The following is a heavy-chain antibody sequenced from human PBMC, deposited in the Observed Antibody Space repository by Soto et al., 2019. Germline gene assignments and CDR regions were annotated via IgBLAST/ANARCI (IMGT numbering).Heavy chain of an antibody. CDR2: ISGNGGST. Sequence: EVQLLESGGGLVQPGGSLRLSRAASGFTLSSHAMSWVRQAPGKGLEWVSGISGNGGSTYYADSVKGRFTISRDNSQNTLYLLMNSLRAEDTAAYYCAKPLRDQLLCVFDIWGQGTMVTVSS. D-gene: IGHD2-2*01. CDR3: AKPLRDQLLCVFDI. J-gene: IGHJ3*02. V-gene: IGHV3-23*01. CDR1: GFTLSSHA.